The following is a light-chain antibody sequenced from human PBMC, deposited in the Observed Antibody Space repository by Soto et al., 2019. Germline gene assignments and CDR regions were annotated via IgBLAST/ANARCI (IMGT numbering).Light chain of an antibody. CDR2: AAY. Sequence: DIQMTQSPSSLSASVGDRVTITCRASQSISSYLNWYQQKPGKAPKLLIYAAYSLQSGVPSRFSGSGSGTDFTLTIRSLQPEDFATYYCKQSYSTPFTFGQGTRLEN. J-gene: IGKJ5*01. V-gene: IGKV1-39*01. CDR1: QSISSY. CDR3: KQSYSTPFT.